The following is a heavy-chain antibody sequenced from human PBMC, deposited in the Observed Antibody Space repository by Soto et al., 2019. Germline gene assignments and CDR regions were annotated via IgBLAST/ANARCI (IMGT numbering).Heavy chain of an antibody. Sequence: QVQLVQSGAEVKKPGSSVKVSCKASGGTFSSYAISWVRQAPGQGLEWMGGIIPIVGTADYAQKFQGRVTITADESTSTAYMELSSLTSEDTAVYYCASHSSLRGYCISTSCYGYYYGMDVWGQGTTVTVSS. D-gene: IGHD2-2*01. CDR2: IIPIVGTA. CDR1: GGTFSSYA. V-gene: IGHV1-69*12. J-gene: IGHJ6*02. CDR3: ASHSSLRGYCISTSCYGYYYGMDV.